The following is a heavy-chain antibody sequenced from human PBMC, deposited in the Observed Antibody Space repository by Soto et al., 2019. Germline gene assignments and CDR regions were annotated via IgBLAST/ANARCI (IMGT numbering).Heavy chain of an antibody. CDR3: AKVGSWIQLWLEFDY. CDR2: ISYDGSNK. Sequence: GGSLRLSCAASGFTFSSYGMHWVRQAPGKGLEWVAGISYDGSNKYYADSVKGRFTISRDNSKNTLYLQMNSLRAEDTAVDYCAKVGSWIQLWLEFDYWGQGTLVTVSS. D-gene: IGHD5-18*01. J-gene: IGHJ4*02. CDR1: GFTFSSYG. V-gene: IGHV3-30*18.